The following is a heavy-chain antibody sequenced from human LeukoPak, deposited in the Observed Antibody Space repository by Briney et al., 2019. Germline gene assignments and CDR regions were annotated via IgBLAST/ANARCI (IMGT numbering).Heavy chain of an antibody. CDR1: GGSISSYY. D-gene: IGHD6-13*01. CDR3: VGSSWYRSYFDY. Sequence: SETLSLTCTVSGGSISSYYWSWIRQPAGKGLEWIGRIYTSGSTNYNPSLKSRVTMSVDTSKNQFSLKLSSVTAADTAVYYCVGSSWYRSYFDYWGQGTLVTVSS. CDR2: IYTSGST. J-gene: IGHJ4*02. V-gene: IGHV4-4*07.